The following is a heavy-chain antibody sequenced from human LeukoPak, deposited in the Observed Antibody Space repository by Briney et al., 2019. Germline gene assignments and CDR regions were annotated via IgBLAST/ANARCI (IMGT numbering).Heavy chain of an antibody. J-gene: IGHJ4*02. CDR1: GGTFSSYN. D-gene: IGHD3-10*01. CDR3: ARDSGEVPDY. CDR2: IIPMQGTP. Sequence: SVKVSCKASGGTFSSYNFIWVRQAPGQGLEWMGGIIPMQGTPNYAQKFQDRVTISADKSTTTVYMELSRLRSDDTAVYYCARDSGEVPDYWGQGTLVTVSS. V-gene: IGHV1-69*08.